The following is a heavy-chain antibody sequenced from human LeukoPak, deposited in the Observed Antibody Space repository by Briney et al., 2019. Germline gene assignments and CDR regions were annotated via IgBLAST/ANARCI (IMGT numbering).Heavy chain of an antibody. J-gene: IGHJ2*01. CDR3: ARGFPGGWYFDL. D-gene: IGHD3-3*01. CDR1: GFTVSSNC. CDR2: IYSGGST. V-gene: IGHV3-53*01. Sequence: GGSLRLSCAASGFTVSSNCMTWVRQAPGKGLEWVSDIYSGGSTYYADSVKGRFTISRDNSKNTLYLQMNSLRAEDTAVYYCARGFPGGWYFDLWGRGTLVTVSS.